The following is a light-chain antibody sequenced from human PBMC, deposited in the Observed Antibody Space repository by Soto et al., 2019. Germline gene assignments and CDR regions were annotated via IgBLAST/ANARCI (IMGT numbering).Light chain of an antibody. J-gene: IGKJ2*01. CDR3: QQYYRYSYT. V-gene: IGKV1-5*01. Sequence: DIQMTQSPSTLSASVGDRVTLTCRASESISTYLAWYQHKPGKAPQLLIYHASTLASGVPSRFSGGGSGTEFTLTISRLQPDDFASYYCQQYYRYSYTFGQGSELEIK. CDR1: ESISTY. CDR2: HAS.